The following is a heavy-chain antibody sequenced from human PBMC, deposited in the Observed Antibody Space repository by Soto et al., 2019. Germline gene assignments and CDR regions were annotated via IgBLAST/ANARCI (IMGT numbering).Heavy chain of an antibody. J-gene: IGHJ3*01. CDR3: ASRERLDAFDV. Sequence: QVQLVQSGAEVKKPGSSVKVSCKASGGTLSTYGITWVRQASGQGLEWMGGIIPIFGSINFAQKFQGRLMITPDNSTSTVYMELSSLTSEDTAVYYCASRERLDAFDVWGQGTMVTVSS. D-gene: IGHD1-26*01. V-gene: IGHV1-69*06. CDR1: GGTLSTYG. CDR2: IIPIFGSI.